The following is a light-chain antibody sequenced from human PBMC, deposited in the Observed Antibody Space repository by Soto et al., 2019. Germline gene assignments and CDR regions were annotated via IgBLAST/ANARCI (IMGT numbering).Light chain of an antibody. V-gene: IGLV1-40*01. CDR3: QSYDISLGEGV. CDR2: GNN. Sequence: QPVLTQPPSVSGAPGQRVTISCAGKTSNIGADYDVHWYRQLPGTAPQLLIYGNNNRPSGVPDRFSGSKSGTSASLAITGLQAEDEADYYCQSYDISLGEGVFGGRTKLTVL. CDR1: TSNIGADYD. J-gene: IGLJ3*02.